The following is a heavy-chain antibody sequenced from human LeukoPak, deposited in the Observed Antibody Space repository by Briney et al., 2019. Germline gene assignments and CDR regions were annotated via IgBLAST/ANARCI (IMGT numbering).Heavy chain of an antibody. CDR3: ARGDDFWSGPFDY. Sequence: GGSLRLSCAASGFTFSIYAMSWVRQAPGKGLEWVSTVITGGGGTYYADSVKGRFTISRDNSKNTLYLQMNSLRAEDTAVYYCARGDDFWSGPFDYWGQGTLVTVSS. J-gene: IGHJ4*02. V-gene: IGHV3-23*01. D-gene: IGHD3-3*01. CDR2: VITGGGGT. CDR1: GFTFSIYA.